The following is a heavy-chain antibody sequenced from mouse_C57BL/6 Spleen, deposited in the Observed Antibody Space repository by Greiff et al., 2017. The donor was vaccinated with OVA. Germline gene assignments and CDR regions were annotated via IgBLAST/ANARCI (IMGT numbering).Heavy chain of an antibody. J-gene: IGHJ1*03. Sequence: VQLQQSGAELVRPGASVKLSCTASGFNIKDYYMHWVKQRPEQGLEWIGRIDPEDGDTEYAPKFQGKATMTADTSSNTAYLQLSSLTSEDTAVYYCTPYYYGSSPNWYFDVGGTGTTVTVSS. CDR2: IDPEDGDT. V-gene: IGHV14-1*01. CDR3: TPYYYGSSPNWYFDV. CDR1: GFNIKDYY. D-gene: IGHD1-1*01.